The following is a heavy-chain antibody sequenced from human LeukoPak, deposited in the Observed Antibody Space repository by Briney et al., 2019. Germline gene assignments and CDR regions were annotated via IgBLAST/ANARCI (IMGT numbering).Heavy chain of an antibody. CDR2: ISYDGSNK. Sequence: GGSLRLSCAASGFTFSSYAMHWVRQALGKGLEWVAVISYDGSNKYYADSVKGRFTISRDNSKNTLYLQMNSLRAEDTAVYYCARVGQLHYYYYGMDVWGQGTTVAVSS. J-gene: IGHJ6*02. D-gene: IGHD6-6*01. CDR3: ARVGQLHYYYYGMDV. CDR1: GFTFSSYA. V-gene: IGHV3-30-3*01.